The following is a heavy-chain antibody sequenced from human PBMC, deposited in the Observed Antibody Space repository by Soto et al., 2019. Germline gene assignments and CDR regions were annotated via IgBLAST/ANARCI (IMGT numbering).Heavy chain of an antibody. Sequence: GGSLRLSCAASGFTVSSNYVSWVRQAPGKGLEWVSVIYSGGSTYYADSVKGRFTISRDNSKNTLYLQMNSLRAEDTAVYYCARDQGYSYGPFDYWGQGTLVTVSS. CDR1: GFTVSSNY. CDR2: IYSGGST. V-gene: IGHV3-53*01. CDR3: ARDQGYSYGPFDY. D-gene: IGHD5-18*01. J-gene: IGHJ4*02.